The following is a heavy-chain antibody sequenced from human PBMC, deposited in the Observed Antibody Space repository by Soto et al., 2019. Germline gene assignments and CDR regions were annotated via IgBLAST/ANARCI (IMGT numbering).Heavy chain of an antibody. V-gene: IGHV3-21*01. CDR3: ARRAGYCSGGSCYGDAFDI. J-gene: IGHJ3*02. Sequence: PGGSLRLSCAASGFTFSGYSMNWVRQAPGKGLEWVSSISSSSSYIYYADSVKGRFTISRDNAKNSLYLQMNSLRAEDTAVYYCARRAGYCSGGSCYGDAFDIWGQGTMVTVSS. CDR1: GFTFSGYS. CDR2: ISSSSSYI. D-gene: IGHD2-15*01.